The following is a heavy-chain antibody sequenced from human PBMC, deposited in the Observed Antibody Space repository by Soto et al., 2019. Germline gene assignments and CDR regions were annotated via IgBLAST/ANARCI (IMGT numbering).Heavy chain of an antibody. Sequence: QVQLVESGGGVVQPGRSLRLSCAASGFTFSSYGMHWVRQAPGKGLEWVAVIWYDGSNKYYADSVKGRFTISRDNSKNTLYLQMNSLRGEDTAVYYCARGLYSSSSWYYYYGMDVWGQGTTVTVSS. D-gene: IGHD6-6*01. V-gene: IGHV3-33*01. CDR3: ARGLYSSSSWYYYYGMDV. J-gene: IGHJ6*02. CDR2: IWYDGSNK. CDR1: GFTFSSYG.